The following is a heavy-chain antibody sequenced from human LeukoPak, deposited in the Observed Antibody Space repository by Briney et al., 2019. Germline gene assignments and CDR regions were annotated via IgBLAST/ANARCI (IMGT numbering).Heavy chain of an antibody. V-gene: IGHV1-2*02. CDR1: GYTFTGYY. J-gene: IGHJ4*02. D-gene: IGHD2-2*01. Sequence: ASVKVSCKASGYTFTGYYMHWVRQAPGQGLEWMGWINPNSGGTNYAQKFQGRVTMTRDTSISTAYMELSRLRSDDTAAYYCARVGDIVVVPYHWGQGTLVTVSS. CDR3: ARVGDIVVVPYH. CDR2: INPNSGGT.